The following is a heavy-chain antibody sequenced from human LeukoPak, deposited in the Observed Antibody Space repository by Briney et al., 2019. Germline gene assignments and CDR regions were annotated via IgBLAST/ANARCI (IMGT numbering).Heavy chain of an antibody. D-gene: IGHD6-19*01. J-gene: IGHJ4*02. V-gene: IGHV3-33*01. CDR1: GFTFSSYG. CDR2: IWYDGSNK. CDR3: AREAFSSGWDFDY. Sequence: PGGSLRLSCAASGFTFSSYGMHWVRQAPGKGLEWVAAIWYDGSNKYYADSVKGRFTISRDNAKNTLYLQMNSLRAEDTAVYYCAREAFSSGWDFDYWGQGTLVTVSS.